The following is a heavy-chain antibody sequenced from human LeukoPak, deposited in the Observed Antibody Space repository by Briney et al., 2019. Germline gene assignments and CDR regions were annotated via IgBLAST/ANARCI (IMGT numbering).Heavy chain of an antibody. Sequence: GGSLRLSCAASGFTFSSYSMNWVRQAPGKGLEWVSSISSSSSYIYYADSVKGRFTISRDNAKNSLYLQMNSLRAEDTAVYYCARVKNGPYCGGDCYSMPVDYWGQGTLVTVSS. V-gene: IGHV3-21*01. D-gene: IGHD2-21*02. CDR1: GFTFSSYS. CDR2: ISSSSSYI. J-gene: IGHJ4*02. CDR3: ARVKNGPYCGGDCYSMPVDY.